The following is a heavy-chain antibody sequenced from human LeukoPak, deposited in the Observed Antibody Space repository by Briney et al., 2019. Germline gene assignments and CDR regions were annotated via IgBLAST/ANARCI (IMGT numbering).Heavy chain of an antibody. V-gene: IGHV4-4*07. CDR1: GGSISSYY. CDR2: IYTSGST. CDR3: ARDRVVVGATYHNWFDP. D-gene: IGHD1-26*01. J-gene: IGHJ5*02. Sequence: SETLSLTCTVSGGSISSYYRSWIRQPAGKGLEWIGRIYTSGSTNYNPSLKSRVTMSVDTSKDQFSLKLSSVTAADTAVYYCARDRVVVGATYHNWFDPWGQGTLVTVSS.